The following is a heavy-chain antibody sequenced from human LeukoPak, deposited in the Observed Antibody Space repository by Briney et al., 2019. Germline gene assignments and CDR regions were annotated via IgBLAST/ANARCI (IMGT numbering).Heavy chain of an antibody. Sequence: SQTLSLTCTVSGGSISSGNYYYSWIRQPAGKGLEWLGRIYTSGTTNYNPSLKSRVTISVDTSKNQFSLKLSSVTAADTAVYYCARAYYDFWSGYLGLDPYYYYYYMDVWGKGTTVTVSS. V-gene: IGHV4-61*02. D-gene: IGHD3-3*01. J-gene: IGHJ6*03. CDR3: ARAYYDFWSGYLGLDPYYYYYYMDV. CDR2: IYTSGTT. CDR1: GGSISSGNYY.